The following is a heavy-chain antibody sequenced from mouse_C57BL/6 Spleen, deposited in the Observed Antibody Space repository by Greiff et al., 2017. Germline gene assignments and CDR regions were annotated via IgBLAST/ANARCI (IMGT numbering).Heavy chain of an antibody. D-gene: IGHD2-4*01. CDR2: IYPGSGNS. V-gene: IGHV1-66*01. CDR1: GYSFTRYY. CDR3: ARYYDVFSMDD. J-gene: IGHJ4*01. Sequence: VQLQQSGPELVKPGASVKISCKSSGYSFTRYYIHWVKQRPGQGLEWIGWIYPGSGNSKYNEKFKGKATLTAGKSSSTAYMQLSSLTSEDSAVYYCARYYDVFSMDDWGQGTSVTVSS.